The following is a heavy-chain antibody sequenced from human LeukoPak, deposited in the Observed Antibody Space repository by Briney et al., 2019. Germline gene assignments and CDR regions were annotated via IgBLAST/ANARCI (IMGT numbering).Heavy chain of an antibody. V-gene: IGHV3-33*06. CDR3: AKDHRGGWSGYFDY. D-gene: IGHD6-19*01. J-gene: IGHJ4*02. CDR2: IWHDESAE. Sequence: PGGSPRLSCAASGFSFSSYGMYWVRQAPGKGLEWVAVIWHDESAEFYGDSVRGRFSISRDNSKNTLYLQMDRLRVEDTARYYCAKDHRGGWSGYFDYWGQGALVTVSS. CDR1: GFSFSSYG.